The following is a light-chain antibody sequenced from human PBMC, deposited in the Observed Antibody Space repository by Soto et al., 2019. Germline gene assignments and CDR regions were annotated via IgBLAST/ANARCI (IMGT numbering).Light chain of an antibody. J-gene: IGLJ1*01. CDR2: EVS. CDR1: SSDVGDFNF. Sequence: QSALTQPASVSGSPGQSITISCTGTSSDVGDFNFVSWYQHHPGKAPKLLIYEVSYRPSGISYRFSGSKSGNTASLTISGLQAEDEADYYCSSYTTGSTLYVFGPGTKVTVL. CDR3: SSYTTGSTLYV. V-gene: IGLV2-14*01.